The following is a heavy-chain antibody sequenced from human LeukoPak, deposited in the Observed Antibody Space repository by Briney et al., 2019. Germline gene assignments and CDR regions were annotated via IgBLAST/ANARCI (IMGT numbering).Heavy chain of an antibody. Sequence: RGSLRLSCAASGFTFSSYSMNWVRQAPGKGLEWVSYISGNNDNIHQADSVKGRFTISRDNAKNSLYLQMNSLRAEDTAVYDCARDLNWSFDYWGQGTLVTVSS. CDR3: ARDLNWSFDY. D-gene: IGHD1-1*01. CDR2: ISGNNDNI. CDR1: GFTFSSYS. V-gene: IGHV3-48*01. J-gene: IGHJ4*02.